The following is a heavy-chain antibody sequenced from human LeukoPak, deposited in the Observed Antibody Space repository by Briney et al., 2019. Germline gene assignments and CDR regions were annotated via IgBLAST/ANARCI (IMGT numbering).Heavy chain of an antibody. D-gene: IGHD6-13*01. CDR3: ARDTAAGLYYFDY. Sequence: GGSLRLSCAASGFTFSSYWMSWVRQAPGKGLEWVANIKQEGSEKYYVDSVKGRFTISRDNAKNSLYLQMNSLRAEDTAVYYCARDTAAGLYYFDYWGQGTLVTVSS. V-gene: IGHV3-7*01. J-gene: IGHJ4*02. CDR2: IKQEGSEK. CDR1: GFTFSSYW.